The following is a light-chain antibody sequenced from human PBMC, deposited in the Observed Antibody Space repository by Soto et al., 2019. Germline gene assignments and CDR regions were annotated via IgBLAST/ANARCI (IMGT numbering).Light chain of an antibody. V-gene: IGLV1-47*01. Sequence: QSVLTQPPSASGTPGQRVTLSCSGTSSNIGSNYVYWYQQLPGTAPKLLFYRNNQRPSGVPDRFSGSKSGASASLAISGLRSEDEGDYYCAAWDDSLSGSYVFGTGTKLTVL. CDR2: RNN. CDR3: AAWDDSLSGSYV. J-gene: IGLJ1*01. CDR1: SSNIGSNY.